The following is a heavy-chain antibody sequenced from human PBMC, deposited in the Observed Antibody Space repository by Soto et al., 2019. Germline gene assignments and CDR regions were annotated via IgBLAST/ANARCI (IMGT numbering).Heavy chain of an antibody. D-gene: IGHD3-10*01. CDR1: GFTFSAYL. V-gene: IGHV3-7*01. Sequence: GGSLRLSCAASGFTFSAYLMSWARQAPGKGLEWVANIEKDGSEKYYVDSVKGRFTIARDNVKNALYLQMNSLRVEDTAVYYCAVDLGEQPRQYDHDYHMDVWGKGTAVTVSS. CDR2: IEKDGSEK. CDR3: AVDLGEQPRQYDHDYHMDV. J-gene: IGHJ6*03.